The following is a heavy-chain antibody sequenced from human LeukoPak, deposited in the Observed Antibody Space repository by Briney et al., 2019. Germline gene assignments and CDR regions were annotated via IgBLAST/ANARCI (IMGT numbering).Heavy chain of an antibody. Sequence: SETLSLTCTVSGFFSTAYYWGWIRQPPGKGLEWIASIRHDGHTYYNPSLRSQVTISVDMSRNQFSLKLNSLTAADTAVYYCARIVPSYYYDSSGYYYDWGQGTLVTVSS. CDR1: GFFSTAYY. J-gene: IGHJ4*02. CDR2: IRHDGHT. V-gene: IGHV4-38-2*02. D-gene: IGHD3-22*01. CDR3: ARIVPSYYYDSSGYYYD.